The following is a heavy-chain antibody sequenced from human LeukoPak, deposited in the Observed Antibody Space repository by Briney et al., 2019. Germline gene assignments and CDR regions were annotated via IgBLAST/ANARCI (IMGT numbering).Heavy chain of an antibody. CDR1: GGSISSSSYY. D-gene: IGHD3-16*02. J-gene: IGHJ4*02. CDR3: ARSTTVLLRLGELSYFDY. Sequence: SETLSLTCTVSGGSISSSSYYWGWIRQPPGKGLEWIGSIYYSGSTYYNPSLKSRFTISVDTSKNQFSLKLSSVTAADTAVYYCARSTTVLLRLGELSYFDYWGQGTLVTVSS. V-gene: IGHV4-39*07. CDR2: IYYSGST.